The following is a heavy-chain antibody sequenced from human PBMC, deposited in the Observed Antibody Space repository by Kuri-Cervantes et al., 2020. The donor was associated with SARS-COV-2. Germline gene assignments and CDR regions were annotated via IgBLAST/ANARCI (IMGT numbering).Heavy chain of an antibody. Sequence: GGSLRLSCAASGFTFSSYGMHWVRQAPGKGLEWVAFIRYDGSNKYYADSVKGRFTISRDNAKNSLYLQMNSLRAEDTAVYYCARDFPAKSWFDPWGQGTLVTVSS. V-gene: IGHV3-30*02. CDR1: GFTFSSYG. CDR3: ARDFPAKSWFDP. J-gene: IGHJ5*02. CDR2: IRYDGSNK.